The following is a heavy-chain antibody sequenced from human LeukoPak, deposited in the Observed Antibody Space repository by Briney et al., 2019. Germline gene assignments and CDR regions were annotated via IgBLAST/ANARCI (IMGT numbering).Heavy chain of an antibody. J-gene: IGHJ4*02. CDR2: ISGSGGST. CDR3: AKESYSGSRYSPGD. Sequence: GGSLRLSCAASGFTFSSYSMNWVRQAPGKGLEWVSAISGSGGSTYYADSVKGRFTISRDNSKNTLYLQMNSLRVEDTAVYYCAKESYSGSRYSPGDWGQGTLVTVSS. D-gene: IGHD1-26*01. V-gene: IGHV3-23*01. CDR1: GFTFSSYS.